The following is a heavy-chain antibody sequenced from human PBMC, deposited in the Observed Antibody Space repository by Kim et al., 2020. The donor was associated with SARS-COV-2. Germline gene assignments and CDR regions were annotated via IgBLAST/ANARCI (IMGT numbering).Heavy chain of an antibody. CDR3: AKDFPPAGASGY. CDR2: ISWNSGSI. V-gene: IGHV3-9*01. Sequence: GGSLRLSCAASGFTFDDYAMHWVRQAPGKGLEWVSGISWNSGSIGYADSVKGRFTISRDNAKNSLYLQMNSLRAEDTALYYCAKDFPPAGASGYWGQGTLVTVSS. J-gene: IGHJ4*02. D-gene: IGHD6-13*01. CDR1: GFTFDDYA.